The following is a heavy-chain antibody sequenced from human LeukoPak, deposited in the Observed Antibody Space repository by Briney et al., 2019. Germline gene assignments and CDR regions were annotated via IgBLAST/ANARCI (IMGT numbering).Heavy chain of an antibody. D-gene: IGHD4-23*01. CDR2: IHPSDSDT. J-gene: IGHJ3*02. V-gene: IGHV5-51*01. CDR3: RWGYPGAFDI. CDR1: GYKFTSNW. Sequence: GESLKISCKGSGYKFTSNWIGWVRQMPGKGLEWMGIIHPSDSDTRYSPSFQGQVTISADKSISTAYLQWSSLKASDTAMYYCRWGYPGAFDIWGQGTMVAVSS.